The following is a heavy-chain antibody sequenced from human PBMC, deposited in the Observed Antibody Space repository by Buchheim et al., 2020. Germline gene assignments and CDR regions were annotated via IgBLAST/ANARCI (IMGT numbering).Heavy chain of an antibody. V-gene: IGHV4-34*01. Sequence: QVQLQQWGAGLLKPSEPLSLTCAVYGGSFSGYYWTWIRQSPGKGLEWIGEINHSGSTNYNPSLKSRVTISVDTSKNQFSLKLRSVTAADTAVYYCARGEHYYDSSAYYLGYWGQGAL. CDR1: GGSFSGYY. D-gene: IGHD3-22*01. J-gene: IGHJ4*02. CDR2: INHSGST. CDR3: ARGEHYYDSSAYYLGY.